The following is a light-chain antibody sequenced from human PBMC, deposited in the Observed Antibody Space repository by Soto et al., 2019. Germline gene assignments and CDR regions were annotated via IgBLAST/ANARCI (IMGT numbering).Light chain of an antibody. V-gene: IGKV3-15*01. Sequence: EIVMTQSPATLSVSPGERATLSCRASQSINSNLAWYQQKPGQAPRLLIYGASTRATVVPARFSGSGSGTEFTLTISSLQSEDFALYYCQQYSNWWSFSQGTKVDIK. CDR1: QSINSN. J-gene: IGKJ1*01. CDR3: QQYSNWWS. CDR2: GAS.